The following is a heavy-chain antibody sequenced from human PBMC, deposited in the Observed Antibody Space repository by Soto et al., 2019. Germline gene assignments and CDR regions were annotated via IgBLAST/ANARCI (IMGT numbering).Heavy chain of an antibody. D-gene: IGHD1-26*01. CDR2: ISSNGGST. V-gene: IGHV3-64D*08. J-gene: IGHJ4*02. CDR3: VKAPIVGATQGNFDY. Sequence: GGSLRLSCSASGFTFSSYAMHWVRQAPGKGLEYVSAISSNGGSTYYADSLKGRFTISRDNSKNTLYLQMSSLRAEDTAVYYCVKAPIVGATQGNFDYWGQGTLVTVSS. CDR1: GFTFSSYA.